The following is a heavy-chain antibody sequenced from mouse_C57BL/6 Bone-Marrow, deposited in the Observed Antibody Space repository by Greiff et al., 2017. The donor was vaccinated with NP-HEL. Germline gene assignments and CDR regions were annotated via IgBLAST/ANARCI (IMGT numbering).Heavy chain of an antibody. CDR3: TRMRNYYVMDY. V-gene: IGHV8-8*01. CDR1: GFSLSTFCMG. Sequence: QVTLKVSGPGILQPSQTLSLTCSFSGFSLSTFCMGVGRIRPPSGKGLEWLAHSWWGDDHYYNPALKSRLTTSTDTSNNQVLLKIANVDTADTATYYCTRMRNYYVMDYWGQGTSDTVSS. CDR2: SWWGDDH. J-gene: IGHJ4*01.